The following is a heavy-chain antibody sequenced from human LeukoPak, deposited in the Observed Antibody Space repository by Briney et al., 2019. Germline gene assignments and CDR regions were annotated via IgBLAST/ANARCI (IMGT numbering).Heavy chain of an antibody. V-gene: IGHV3-30-3*01. J-gene: IGHJ4*02. Sequence: PGGSLRLSCAVSGFNFKSYSMHWVRQAPGKGLEWVALISYDGSEKDYADSVKGRFTISRDNAKNTLYLQMNSLRAEDTAVYYCALTTGVYYFDYWGQGTLVTVSS. CDR2: ISYDGSEK. CDR1: GFNFKSYS. D-gene: IGHD4-17*01. CDR3: ALTTGVYYFDY.